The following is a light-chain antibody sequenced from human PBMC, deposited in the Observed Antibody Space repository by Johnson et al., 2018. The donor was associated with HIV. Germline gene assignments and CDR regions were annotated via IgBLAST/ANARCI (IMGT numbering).Light chain of an antibody. J-gene: IGLJ1*01. CDR1: ISNIGNNY. Sequence: QSVLTQPPSVSAAPGQKVTISCSGSISNIGNNYVSWYQQFPGTAPKLLIYDNNKRPSGIPDRFSASESGPSATLGITGLQTGDEAAYYCGAWDSSLSAHYVFGTGTKVTVL. V-gene: IGLV1-51*01. CDR2: DNN. CDR3: GAWDSSLSAHYV.